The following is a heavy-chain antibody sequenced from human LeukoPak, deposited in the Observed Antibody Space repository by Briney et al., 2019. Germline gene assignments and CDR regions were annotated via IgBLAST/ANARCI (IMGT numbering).Heavy chain of an antibody. CDR2: IKQDGSEK. V-gene: IGHV3-7*01. CDR3: ARVMVRGDPNFDY. J-gene: IGHJ4*02. D-gene: IGHD3-10*01. CDR1: GFTFSSYW. Sequence: GGSLRLSCAASGFTFSSYWMSWVRQAPGKGLEWVANIKQDGSEKYYVDSVKGRFTISRDNAKNSLYLQMNSLRAEDTAVYYCARVMVRGDPNFDYWGQGTLVTVSS.